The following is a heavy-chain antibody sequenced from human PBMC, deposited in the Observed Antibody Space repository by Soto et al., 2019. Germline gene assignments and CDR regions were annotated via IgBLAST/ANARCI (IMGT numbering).Heavy chain of an antibody. J-gene: IGHJ5*02. CDR2: INPYSGNT. CDR1: GYIFTSYG. Sequence: QVQLVQSGAEERKSGASMKVACKASGYIFTSYGISWVRQAPGQGLEWMGWINPYSGNTNYAQKLQGRVTMTTDTSTSTAYMELRNLRSDDTAIYYCGKTYYSDSRGPGDIDPWGQGTLVTVSS. CDR3: GKTYYSDSRGPGDIDP. V-gene: IGHV1-18*04. D-gene: IGHD3-22*01.